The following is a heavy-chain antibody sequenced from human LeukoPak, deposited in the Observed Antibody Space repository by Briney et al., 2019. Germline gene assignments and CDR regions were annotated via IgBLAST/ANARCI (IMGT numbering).Heavy chain of an antibody. D-gene: IGHD6-13*01. CDR2: IFPDDSNT. V-gene: IGHV5-51*01. Sequence: GESLKISCKGSGYSFSNYWIAWLRQMPGKGLEWMGIIFPDDSNTRYSPSFQGQVTISADKSIKTAYLQWSSLKALDTAMYYCASQIGYSSSWYPWGQGTLVTVSS. CDR1: GYSFSNYW. CDR3: ASQIGYSSSWYP. J-gene: IGHJ5*02.